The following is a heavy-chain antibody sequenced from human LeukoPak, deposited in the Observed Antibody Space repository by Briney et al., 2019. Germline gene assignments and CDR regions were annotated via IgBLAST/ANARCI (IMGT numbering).Heavy chain of an antibody. D-gene: IGHD3-3*01. J-gene: IGHJ6*03. Sequence: PSQTLSLTCTVSGGSISSGSYYWSWIRQPAGKGLEWIGRIYTSGSTNYNPSLKSRVTISVDTSKNQFSLKLSSVTAADTAVYYCASDNYDFWSGYPRLGYYYYYMDVWGKGTTVPVSS. V-gene: IGHV4-61*02. CDR3: ASDNYDFWSGYPRLGYYYYYMDV. CDR1: GGSISSGSYY. CDR2: IYTSGST.